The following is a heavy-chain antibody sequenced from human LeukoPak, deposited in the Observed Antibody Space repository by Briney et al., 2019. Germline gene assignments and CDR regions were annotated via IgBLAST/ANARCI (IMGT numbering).Heavy chain of an antibody. D-gene: IGHD3-3*01. J-gene: IGHJ3*02. CDR3: ARDAGGYYDFWSGYSDAFDI. CDR2: IYYSGST. CDR1: GGSISSYY. Sequence: PSETLSLTCTVSGGSISSYYWSWIRQPPGKGLEWIGYIYYSGSTNYNPSLKSRVTISVDTSKNQFSLKLSSVTAADTAVYYCARDAGGYYDFWSGYSDAFDIWGQGTMVTVSS. V-gene: IGHV4-59*01.